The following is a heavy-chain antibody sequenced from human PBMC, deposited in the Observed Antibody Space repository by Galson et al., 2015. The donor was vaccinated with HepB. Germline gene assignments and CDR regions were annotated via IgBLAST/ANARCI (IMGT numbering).Heavy chain of an antibody. D-gene: IGHD5-12*01. J-gene: IGHJ4*02. CDR2: ISWNSGSI. CDR3: AKVFGSGGYASSFDY. CDR1: GFTFDDYA. V-gene: IGHV3-9*01. Sequence: SLRLSCAASGFTFDDYAMHWVRQAPGKGLEWVSGISWNSGSIGYADSVKGRFTISRDNAKNSLYLQMNSLRAEDTALYYCAKVFGSGGYASSFDYWGQGTLVTVSS.